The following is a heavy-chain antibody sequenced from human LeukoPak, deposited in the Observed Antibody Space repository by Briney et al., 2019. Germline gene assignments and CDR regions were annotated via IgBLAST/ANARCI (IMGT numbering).Heavy chain of an antibody. CDR1: GFTFSNYA. D-gene: IGHD1-26*01. CDR3: AREAYSGSYSPFDI. V-gene: IGHV3-53*01. J-gene: IGHJ3*02. CDR2: IYSGGST. Sequence: GRSLRLSCAASGFTFSNYAMSWVRQAPGKGLEWVSVIYSGGSTYYADCVKGRFTISRDNSKNTLYLQMNSLRAEDTAVYYCAREAYSGSYSPFDIWGQGTMVTVSS.